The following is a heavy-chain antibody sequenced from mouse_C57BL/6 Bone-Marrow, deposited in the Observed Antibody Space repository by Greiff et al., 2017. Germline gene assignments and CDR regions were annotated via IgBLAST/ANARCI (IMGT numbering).Heavy chain of an antibody. V-gene: IGHV5-4*01. CDR3: ARDYGSSYGYFYY. D-gene: IGHD1-1*01. Sequence: DVKLVESGGGLVKPGGSLKLSCAASGFTFSSYAMSWVRQTPEKRLEWVATISDGGSYTYYPDNVKGRFTISRDNAKNNLYLQMSHLKSEDTAMYYCARDYGSSYGYFYYWGQGTTLTVSS. J-gene: IGHJ2*01. CDR1: GFTFSSYA. CDR2: ISDGGSYT.